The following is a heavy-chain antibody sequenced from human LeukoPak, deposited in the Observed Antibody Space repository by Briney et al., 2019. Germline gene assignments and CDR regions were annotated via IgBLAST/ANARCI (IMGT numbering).Heavy chain of an antibody. J-gene: IGHJ4*02. D-gene: IGHD4-17*01. CDR3: ARFDYGDSAGRAGPLNY. CDR2: RHFSGSL. CDR1: GASITTDY. V-gene: IGHV4-59*01. Sequence: SETLSLTCTVSGASITTDYWSWIRQPPGKGLEWIGYRHFSGSLNFSPSLRSRVTISLDTSKNQFSLRLSSVTAADTAVYYCARFDYGDSAGRAGPLNYWGQGILVTVSS.